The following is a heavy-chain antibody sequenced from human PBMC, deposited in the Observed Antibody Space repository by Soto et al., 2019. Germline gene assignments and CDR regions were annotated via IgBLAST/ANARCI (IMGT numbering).Heavy chain of an antibody. D-gene: IGHD2-15*01. Sequence: QVQLVESGGGVVQPGRSLRLSCAASGFTFSSYGMHWVRQAPGKGLEWVAVIWYDGSNKYYADSVKGRFTISRDNSKNTRYLQMNSLRAEDTAVYYCARVVYCSGGSCYRELGGAFDIWGQGTMVTVSS. CDR2: IWYDGSNK. CDR3: ARVVYCSGGSCYRELGGAFDI. CDR1: GFTFSSYG. V-gene: IGHV3-33*01. J-gene: IGHJ3*02.